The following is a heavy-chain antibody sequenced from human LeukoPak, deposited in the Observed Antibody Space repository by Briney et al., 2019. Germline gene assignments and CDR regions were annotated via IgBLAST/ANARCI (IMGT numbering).Heavy chain of an antibody. CDR2: ISISGSKT. J-gene: IGHJ4*02. CDR1: GFTFSSYW. CDR3: ANEIRPNDY. V-gene: IGHV3-23*01. D-gene: IGHD4-17*01. Sequence: GGSLRLSCAASGFTFSSYWMHWVRQAPGKGLVWVSAISISGSKTYYADSVKGRFTISRDNSKNTLYLQMNSLRAEDTAVYYCANEIRPNDYWGQGTQVTVSS.